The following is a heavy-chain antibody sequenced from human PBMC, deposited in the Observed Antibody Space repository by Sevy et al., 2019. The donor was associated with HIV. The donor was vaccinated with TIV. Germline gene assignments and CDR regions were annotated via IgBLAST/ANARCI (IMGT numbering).Heavy chain of an antibody. D-gene: IGHD3-9*01. V-gene: IGHV3-30*18. CDR3: AKDLSIAGYFDWSPDY. CDR2: ISYDGSNK. J-gene: IGHJ4*02. CDR1: GFTFSSYG. Sequence: GGSLRLSCAASGFTFSSYGMHWVRQAPGKGLEWVAVISYDGSNKYYADSVKGRFTISRDNSKNTRYLQMNSLRAEDTAVYYCAKDLSIAGYFDWSPDYWGQGTLVTVSS.